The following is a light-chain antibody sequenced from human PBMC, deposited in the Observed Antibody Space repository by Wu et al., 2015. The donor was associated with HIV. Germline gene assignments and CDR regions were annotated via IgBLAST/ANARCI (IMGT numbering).Light chain of an antibody. Sequence: EIVMTQSPAILSVSPGERATLSCRASQSVSFNLAWYQQKPGQPPRLLIYGASTRATDIPARFSGSGSGTEFTLTISSLQPDDFATYYCQQYNSRYSFGQGTKLEIK. CDR1: QSVSFN. CDR2: GAS. CDR3: QQYNSRYS. J-gene: IGKJ2*03. V-gene: IGKV3-15*01.